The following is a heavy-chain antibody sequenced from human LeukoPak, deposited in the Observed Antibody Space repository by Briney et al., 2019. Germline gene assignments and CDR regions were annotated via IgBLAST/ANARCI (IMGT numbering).Heavy chain of an antibody. Sequence: ASVKVSCKASGYTFTGYYMHWVRQAPGQGLEWMGWINPNSGGTNYAQKFQGRVTMTRDTSISTAYMELSSLRSEDTAVYYCARGRSSSSWSSPDVWGKGTTVTVSS. CDR1: GYTFTGYY. CDR3: ARGRSSSSWSSPDV. J-gene: IGHJ6*04. V-gene: IGHV1-2*02. CDR2: INPNSGGT. D-gene: IGHD6-13*01.